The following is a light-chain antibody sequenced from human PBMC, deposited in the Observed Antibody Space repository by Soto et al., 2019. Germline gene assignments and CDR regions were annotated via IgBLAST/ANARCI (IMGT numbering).Light chain of an antibody. CDR2: DVT. V-gene: IGLV2-11*01. Sequence: QSALTQPRSVSGSPGQSVTISCTGTSSDVGGYPYVSWYQQHPGKAPKLIIYDVTKRPSGVPDRFSGSKSGNTASLTISGLQAEDETDYYCCSFAGTYPYVFGTGTKVTVL. CDR1: SSDVGGYPY. CDR3: CSFAGTYPYV. J-gene: IGLJ1*01.